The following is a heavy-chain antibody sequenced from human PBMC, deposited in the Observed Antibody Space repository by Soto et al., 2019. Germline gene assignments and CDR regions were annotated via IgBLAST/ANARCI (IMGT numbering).Heavy chain of an antibody. CDR1: GFTFGAYG. D-gene: IGHD3-3*01. V-gene: IGHV3-23*01. CDR3: VRDFPYFSYDIWKGHDH. Sequence: EVQLLESGGGLVQPGGSLRLSCAASGFTFGAYGMSWFRQAPGKGLEWVSAVSASAMTTYYADSVKGCFTISRDDSKYTLYLQMNSLRAEDTAVYFCVRDFPYFSYDIWKGHDHWGQGILVTVPS. J-gene: IGHJ4*02. CDR2: VSASAMTT.